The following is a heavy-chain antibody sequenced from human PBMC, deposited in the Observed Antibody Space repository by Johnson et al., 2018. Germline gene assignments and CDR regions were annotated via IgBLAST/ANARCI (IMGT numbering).Heavy chain of an antibody. CDR2: INPGGGST. CDR3: ARDPMDV. Sequence: QVQLVESGAEVKKPGASVKVSCEASGYAFTTYYMYWVRQAPGQGLEWMGTINPGGGSTSYAQKFQGRVTLTRDTSTSTVYMELSSLRSEDTAVYYCARDPMDVWGKGTTVTVSS. J-gene: IGHJ6*03. V-gene: IGHV1-46*01. CDR1: GYAFTTYY.